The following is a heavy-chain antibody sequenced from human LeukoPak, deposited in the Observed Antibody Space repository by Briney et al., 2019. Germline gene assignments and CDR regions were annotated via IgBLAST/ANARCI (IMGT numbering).Heavy chain of an antibody. CDR3: ARDLQVRGVIRGYYMDV. CDR2: IYYSGST. CDR1: GGSISSYY. Sequence: SETLSLTCTVSGGSISSYYWSWIRQPPGKGLEWIGYIYYSGSTNYNPSLKSRVTISVDTSKNQFSLKLSSVTAADTAVYYCARDLQVRGVIRGYYMDVWGKGTTVTVSS. J-gene: IGHJ6*03. V-gene: IGHV4-59*01. D-gene: IGHD3-10*01.